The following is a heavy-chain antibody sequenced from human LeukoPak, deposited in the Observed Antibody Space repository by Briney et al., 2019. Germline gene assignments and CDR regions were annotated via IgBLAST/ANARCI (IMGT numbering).Heavy chain of an antibody. CDR1: GGSFSGYY. D-gene: IGHD6-13*01. CDR2: INHSGST. CDR3: ATYSSSWYVDY. Sequence: LSLTCAVYGGSFSGYYWSWIRQPPGKGLEWIGEINHSGSTNYNPSLKSRVTISVDTSKNQFSLKLSSVTAADTAVYYCATYSSSWYVDYWGQGTLVTVSS. V-gene: IGHV4-34*01. J-gene: IGHJ4*02.